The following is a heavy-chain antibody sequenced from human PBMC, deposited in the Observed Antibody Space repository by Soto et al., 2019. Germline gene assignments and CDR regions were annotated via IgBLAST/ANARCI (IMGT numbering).Heavy chain of an antibody. J-gene: IGHJ4*02. V-gene: IGHV3-30-3*01. CDR2: ISYDGSNK. CDR3: ARAGRQQLVRVNYYFDY. Sequence: PGGSLRLSCAASGFTFSSYAMHWVRQAPGKGLEWVAVISYDGSNKYYADSVKGRFTISRDNSKNTLYLQMNSLRAEDTAVYYCARAGRQQLVRVNYYFDYWGQGTLVTVSS. CDR1: GFTFSSYA. D-gene: IGHD6-13*01.